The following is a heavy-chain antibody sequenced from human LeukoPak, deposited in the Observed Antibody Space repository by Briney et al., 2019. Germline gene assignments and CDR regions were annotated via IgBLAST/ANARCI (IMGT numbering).Heavy chain of an antibody. CDR2: NYPGDSEA. CDR3: ARCKAVAGTINAFDF. D-gene: IGHD6-19*01. Sequence: GESLQISCNGSGYSFTSYWIGWVRQMPGKDLEWMGINYPGDSEARYSPSFQGQVTISADKSISTAYLQWSSLKASDTAMYYCARCKAVAGTINAFDFWGQGTMVTVSS. CDR1: GYSFTSYW. V-gene: IGHV5-51*01. J-gene: IGHJ3*01.